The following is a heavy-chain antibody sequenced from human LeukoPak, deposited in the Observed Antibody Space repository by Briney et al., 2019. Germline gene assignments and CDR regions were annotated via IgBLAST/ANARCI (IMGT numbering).Heavy chain of an antibody. CDR3: TRNSGWYGLS. V-gene: IGHV3-23*01. CDR1: GFTLSSYE. J-gene: IGHJ1*01. CDR2: IDYDGGSG. Sequence: GGSLRLSCTVSGFTLSSYEMSWIRQSPGKGLEWVSSIDYDGGSGHYADSVKGRFTISRDNSNNTLFLHLNSLRGEDTAVYYCTRNSGWYGLSWGQGTLVTVSS. D-gene: IGHD6-19*01.